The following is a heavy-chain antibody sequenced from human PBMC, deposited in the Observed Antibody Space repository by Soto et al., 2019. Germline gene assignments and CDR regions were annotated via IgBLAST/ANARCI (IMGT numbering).Heavy chain of an antibody. V-gene: IGHV3-30-3*01. Sequence: QVQLVESGGGVVKPGRSLSLSCAASGFTFSSYAMHWVRQAPGKGLEWVAVISYDGSNKYHADSVKGRFTISRDNSKNTLYVQMNSLRAEDTAVYYCASGYQYYFDYWGQGTLVTVSS. J-gene: IGHJ4*02. D-gene: IGHD5-18*01. CDR1: GFTFSSYA. CDR2: ISYDGSNK. CDR3: ASGYQYYFDY.